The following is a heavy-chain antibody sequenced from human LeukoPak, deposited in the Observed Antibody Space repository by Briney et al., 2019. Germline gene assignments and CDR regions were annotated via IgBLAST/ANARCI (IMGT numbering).Heavy chain of an antibody. CDR1: GGSFSGYY. V-gene: IGHV4-59*08. Sequence: SETLSLTCAVYGGSFSGYYWSWIRQPPGKGLEWIGYIHYSGTTNYNPSLRRRVTISVDTSRNHLSLRLSSVTAADTAVYYCARGGNYGDYDGYFDYWGQGTLVSVSS. J-gene: IGHJ4*02. CDR2: IHYSGTT. CDR3: ARGGNYGDYDGYFDY. D-gene: IGHD4-17*01.